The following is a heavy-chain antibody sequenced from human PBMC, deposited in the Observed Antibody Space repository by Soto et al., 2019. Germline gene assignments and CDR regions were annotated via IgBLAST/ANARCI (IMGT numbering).Heavy chain of an antibody. CDR2: IYYSGST. CDR3: ARVSSEEQLVRFDY. D-gene: IGHD6-6*01. J-gene: IGHJ4*02. CDR1: GGSISSGGYY. V-gene: IGHV4-31*03. Sequence: TLSLTCTVSGGSISSGGYYWSWIRQHPGKGLEWIGYIYYSGSTYYNPSLKSRVTISVDTSKNQFSLKLSSVTAADTAVYYCARVSSEEQLVRFDYWGQGTLVTVSS.